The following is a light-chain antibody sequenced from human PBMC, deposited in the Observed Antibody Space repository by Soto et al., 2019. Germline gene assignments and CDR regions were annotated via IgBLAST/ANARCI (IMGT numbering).Light chain of an antibody. Sequence: QSALTQPRSVSGSPGQSVTISCTGTSSDVGGYNYVSWYQQHPGKASKLMIYDVSKRPSGVPDRFSGSKSGNSASLTISGLQAEDEADYYCCSYAGSSRWVFGGGTKLTVL. J-gene: IGLJ3*02. CDR1: SSDVGGYNY. CDR3: CSYAGSSRWV. CDR2: DVS. V-gene: IGLV2-11*01.